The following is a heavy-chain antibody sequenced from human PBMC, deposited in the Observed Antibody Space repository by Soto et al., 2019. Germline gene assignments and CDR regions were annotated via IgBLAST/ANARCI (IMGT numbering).Heavy chain of an antibody. J-gene: IGHJ4*02. Sequence: PSETLSLTCTVSGGSISSYYWSWIRQPPGKGLEWIGYIYYSGSTNYNPSLKSRVTISVDTSKNQFSLKLSSVTAADTAVYYCARHLFGVAPAIDWGQGTLVTVSS. CDR1: GGSISSYY. V-gene: IGHV4-59*08. CDR3: ARHLFGVAPAID. CDR2: IYYSGST. D-gene: IGHD3-3*01.